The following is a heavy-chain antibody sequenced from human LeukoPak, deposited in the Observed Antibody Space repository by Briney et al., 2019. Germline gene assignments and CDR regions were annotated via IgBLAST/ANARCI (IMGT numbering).Heavy chain of an antibody. CDR1: GGSIISGNW. V-gene: IGHV4-4*02. D-gene: IGHD5-12*01. CDR2: IYHSGRT. CDR3: ASSDGLPPRSDSSYDVFDY. J-gene: IGHJ4*02. Sequence: SETLSLTCAVSGGSIISGNWWSWVRQPPGKGLEWIGEIYHSGRTNYNPSLKSRVTISLDKSKNQFSLNLSSVTAADTALYYCASSDGLPPRSDSSYDVFDYWGQGILVTVSS.